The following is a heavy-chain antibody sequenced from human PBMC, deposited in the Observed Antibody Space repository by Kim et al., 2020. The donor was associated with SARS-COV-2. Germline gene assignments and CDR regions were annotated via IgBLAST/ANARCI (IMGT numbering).Heavy chain of an antibody. V-gene: IGHV4-39*01. D-gene: IGHD4-17*01. Sequence: NPSLTSRVTISVDTSKNQFSLKLSSVTAADTAVYYCARYGNGDKYYFDYWGQGTLVTVSS. J-gene: IGHJ4*02. CDR3: ARYGNGDKYYFDY.